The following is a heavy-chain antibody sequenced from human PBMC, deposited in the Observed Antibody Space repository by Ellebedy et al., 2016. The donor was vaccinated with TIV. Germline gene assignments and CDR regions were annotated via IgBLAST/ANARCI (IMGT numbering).Heavy chain of an antibody. D-gene: IGHD3-10*01. Sequence: GESLKISCAASGFIFTAYTMHWVRHVPGKGLEWVSLITWDGSDTFYADSVRGRFTISRDNIKNSLYLQMDSLKTEDAALYYCAKESGFGSEGLDSWGRGSLVTVSS. CDR3: AKESGFGSEGLDS. V-gene: IGHV3-43*01. J-gene: IGHJ4*02. CDR2: ITWDGSDT. CDR1: GFIFTAYT.